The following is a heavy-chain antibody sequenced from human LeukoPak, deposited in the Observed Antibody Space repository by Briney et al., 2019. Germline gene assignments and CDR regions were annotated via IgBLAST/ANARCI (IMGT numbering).Heavy chain of an antibody. J-gene: IGHJ4*02. CDR3: AKDPIFSGSYGVFDY. CDR2: IIDSGNSI. V-gene: IGHV3-23*01. Sequence: GGSLRLSCAASGFTFSNYAMNWVRQASGKRLEWVSTIIDSGNSIYYADSAEGRFTISRDNSKNTLYLQMNSLRAGDTAVYYCAKDPIFSGSYGVFDYWGPGTLVTVSS. CDR1: GFTFSNYA. D-gene: IGHD1-26*01.